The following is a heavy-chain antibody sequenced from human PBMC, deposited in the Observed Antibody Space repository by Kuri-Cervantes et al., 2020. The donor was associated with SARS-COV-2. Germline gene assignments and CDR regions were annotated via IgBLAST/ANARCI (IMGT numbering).Heavy chain of an antibody. CDR2: IYYSGST. CDR3: ASQDGLYY. D-gene: IGHD3/OR15-3a*01. CDR1: GGSISSYY. V-gene: IGHV4-59*01. J-gene: IGHJ4*02. Sequence: SETLSLTCTVSGGSISSYYWSWTRQPPGKGLEWIGYIYYSGSTNYNPSLKSRATISVDTSKNQFSLKLSSVTAADTAVYYCASQDGLYYWGQGTLVTVSS.